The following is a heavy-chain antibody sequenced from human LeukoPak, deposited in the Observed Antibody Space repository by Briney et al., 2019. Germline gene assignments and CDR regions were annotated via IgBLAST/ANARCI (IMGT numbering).Heavy chain of an antibody. CDR1: GYTLTELS. CDR3: ATDSSGWYGGGVWFDP. CDR2: FDPEDGET. V-gene: IGHV1-24*01. J-gene: IGHJ5*02. Sequence: ASVKVSCKVSGYTLTELSMHWVRQAPGKGLEWMGGFDPEDGETIYAQKFQGRVTMTEDTSTDTAYMELSSLRSEDTAVYYCATDSSGWYGGGVWFDPWGQGTLVTVSS. D-gene: IGHD6-19*01.